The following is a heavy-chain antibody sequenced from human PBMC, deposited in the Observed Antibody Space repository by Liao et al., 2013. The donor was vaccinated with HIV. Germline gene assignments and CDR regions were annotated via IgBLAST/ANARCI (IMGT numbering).Heavy chain of an antibody. CDR3: ARGFSTSVYFDWLLDW. D-gene: IGHD3-9*01. CDR2: VYASGST. V-gene: IGHV4-4*07. Sequence: QVQLQESGPGLVKPSETLSLTCTVSGSSITGYYWSWIRQPAGKGLEWIGRVYASGSTYYNSSLQSRVTMSLDTSKNQFSLKLSSVTAADTAVYYCARGFSTSVYFDWLLDWWGQGTLVTVFS. J-gene: IGHJ4*02. CDR1: GSSITGYY.